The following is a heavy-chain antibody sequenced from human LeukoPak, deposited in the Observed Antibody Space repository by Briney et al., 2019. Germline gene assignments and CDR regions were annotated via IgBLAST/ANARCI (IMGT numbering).Heavy chain of an antibody. V-gene: IGHV4-34*01. J-gene: IGHJ4*02. Sequence: LSETLSLTCAVYGGSFSGYYWSWIRQPPGKGQEWIGEINHSGSTNYNPSLKSRVTISVDTSKNQFSLKLSSVTAADTAVYYCARGPRRSYCSSTSCYVAFDYWGQGTLVTVSS. CDR2: INHSGST. CDR3: ARGPRRSYCSSTSCYVAFDY. D-gene: IGHD2-2*01. CDR1: GGSFSGYY.